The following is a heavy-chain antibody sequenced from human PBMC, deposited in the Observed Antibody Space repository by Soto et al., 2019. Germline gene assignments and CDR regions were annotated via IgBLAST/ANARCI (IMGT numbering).Heavy chain of an antibody. CDR3: ARESEDLTSNFDY. V-gene: IGHV3-21*06. CDR2: ISSTTNYI. J-gene: IGHJ4*02. CDR1: GVTFTRYS. Sequence: EVQLVESGGGRAKPGGSLRLSCAASGVTFTRYSMNWVRQAPGRGLEWVSSISSTTNYIYYGDSMKGRFTISRDNATNSLYLEMNSLRAEDTAVYYCARESEDLTSNFDYWGQGTLVTVSS.